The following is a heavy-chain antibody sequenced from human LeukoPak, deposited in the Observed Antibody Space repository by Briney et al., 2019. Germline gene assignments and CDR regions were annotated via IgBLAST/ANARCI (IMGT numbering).Heavy chain of an antibody. D-gene: IGHD6-13*01. CDR1: GGSISSNY. CDR2: IYSSGST. V-gene: IGHV4-59*01. J-gene: IGHJ4*02. Sequence: SETLSLTCTVFGGSISSNYWSWIRQPPGKGLKWIGYIYSSGSTNYIPSLKSRVTISVDTSKNQFSLKLSSVTAADTAVYYCARHSSSWYGVDCWGQGTLVTVSS. CDR3: ARHSSSWYGVDC.